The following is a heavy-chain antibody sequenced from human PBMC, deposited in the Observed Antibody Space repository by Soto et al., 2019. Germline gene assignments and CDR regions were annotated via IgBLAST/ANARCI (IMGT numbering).Heavy chain of an antibody. D-gene: IGHD3-3*01. J-gene: IGHJ4*02. Sequence: SETRSLTCAVYGGSFSGHYWTWIRQPPGKGLEWVGEITRSGNTNYNPSLKSRVTISVDTSKNQFSLKLSSVTAADTAVYYCACNYYDFWSGYYSVGYFDYWAQGTPVTVSS. V-gene: IGHV4-34*01. CDR3: ACNYYDFWSGYYSVGYFDY. CDR1: GGSFSGHY. CDR2: ITRSGNT.